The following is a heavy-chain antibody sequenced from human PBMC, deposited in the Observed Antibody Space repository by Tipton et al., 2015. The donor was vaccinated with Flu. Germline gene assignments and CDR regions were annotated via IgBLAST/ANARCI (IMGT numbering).Heavy chain of an antibody. CDR1: GFTFSDYW. Sequence: SLRLSCVTSGFTFSDYWMSWVRQAPGKALEWVANINQDGGDKNYVDSVKGRFTIARDNAENSLYLQMNSLRAEDTAVYYCARDKASYFDFWGQGTLVTVSS. CDR3: ARDKASYFDF. CDR2: INQDGGDK. J-gene: IGHJ4*02. V-gene: IGHV3-7*01.